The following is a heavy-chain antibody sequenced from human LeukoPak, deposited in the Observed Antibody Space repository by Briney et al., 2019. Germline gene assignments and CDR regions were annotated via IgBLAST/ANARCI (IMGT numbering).Heavy chain of an antibody. CDR3: ARGSGWYYYYGMDV. V-gene: IGHV1-18*04. Sequence: ASVKVSCKASGYTFTGYYMHWVRQAPGQGLEWMGWISAYNGNTNYAQKLQGRVTMTTDTSTSTAYMELRSLRSDDTAVYYCARGSGWYYYYGMDVWGQGTTVTVSS. CDR2: ISAYNGNT. D-gene: IGHD6-19*01. CDR1: GYTFTGYY. J-gene: IGHJ6*02.